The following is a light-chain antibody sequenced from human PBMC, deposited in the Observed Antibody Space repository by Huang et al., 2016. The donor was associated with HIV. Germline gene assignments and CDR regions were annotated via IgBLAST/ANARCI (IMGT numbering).Light chain of an antibody. Sequence: EIVLTQSPGVLSLSPGQRATLSCRASHSVSSNYLAWYQQKPGQAPRLLIYGASTRATDIPEGFSGRGSETDFTLTISRLEPEDLAVYYCQQYGRSPWTFGQGTKVEIK. V-gene: IGKV3-20*01. CDR3: QQYGRSPWT. CDR2: GAS. CDR1: HSVSSNY. J-gene: IGKJ1*01.